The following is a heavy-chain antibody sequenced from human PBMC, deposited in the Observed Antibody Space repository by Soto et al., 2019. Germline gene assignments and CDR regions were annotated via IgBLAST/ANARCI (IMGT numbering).Heavy chain of an antibody. CDR2: ISADTGNT. V-gene: IGHV1-18*01. CDR3: AREGTIRTDAFDI. J-gene: IGHJ3*02. D-gene: IGHD1-7*01. CDR1: GYTFNNYA. Sequence: ASLKVSCNASGYTFNNYAISLVRQAPGQALEWMGWISADTGNTNYAQKHQDRVTMTTDTSTTTDHMELRSLTSDDTAPYFCAREGTIRTDAFDIWGQGTMDTVSS.